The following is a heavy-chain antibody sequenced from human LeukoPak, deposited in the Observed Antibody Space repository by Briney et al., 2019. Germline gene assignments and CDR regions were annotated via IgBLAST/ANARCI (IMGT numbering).Heavy chain of an antibody. CDR2: ISGSGGST. Sequence: GGSLRLSCAASGFTFSSYAMSWVRQAPGKGLEWVSVISGSGGSTYYADSVKGRFTISRDNSKNTLYLQMNSLRAEDTAVYYCAKVGHSGSGSYGDWGQGTLVTVSS. D-gene: IGHD3-10*01. CDR1: GFTFSSYA. CDR3: AKVGHSGSGSYGD. J-gene: IGHJ4*02. V-gene: IGHV3-23*01.